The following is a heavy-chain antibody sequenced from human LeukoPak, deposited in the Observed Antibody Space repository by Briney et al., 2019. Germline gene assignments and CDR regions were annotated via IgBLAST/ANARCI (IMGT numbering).Heavy chain of an antibody. CDR3: ARGLRPTSGYYPYYYYYMDV. CDR2: IYTSGST. D-gene: IGHD3-3*01. J-gene: IGHJ6*03. Sequence: PSETLSLTCTVSGSISSYYWSWIRQPPGEGLEWIGYIYTSGSTNYNPSLKSRVTISVDTSKNQFSLKLSSVTAADTAVYYCARGLRPTSGYYPYYYYYMDVWGKGTTVTVSS. CDR1: GSISSYY. V-gene: IGHV4-4*09.